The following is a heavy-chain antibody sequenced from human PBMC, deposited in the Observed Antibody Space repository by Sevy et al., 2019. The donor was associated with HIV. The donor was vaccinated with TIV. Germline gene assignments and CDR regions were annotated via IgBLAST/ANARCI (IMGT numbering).Heavy chain of an antibody. CDR2: IKDDGSEK. J-gene: IGHJ3*02. CDR3: VRTYHSTGYNNFRDGIFDI. CDR1: GFTFSYYW. Sequence: GGSLRLSCAASGFTFSYYWMNWVRQAPGNGLEWVANIKDDGSEKYYVDSVKGRFTISRDNAKNNLYVQMHSLRVEDTAVYYCVRTYHSTGYNNFRDGIFDIWGQGTMVTVSS. D-gene: IGHD3-22*01. V-gene: IGHV3-7*03.